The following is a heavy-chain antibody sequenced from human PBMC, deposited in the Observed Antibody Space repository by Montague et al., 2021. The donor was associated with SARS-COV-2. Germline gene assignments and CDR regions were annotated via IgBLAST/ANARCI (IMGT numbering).Heavy chain of an antibody. J-gene: IGHJ6*02. V-gene: IGHV4-59*12. Sequence: SETLSLTCTVSGGSISSYYWSWIRQPPGKGLEWIGYIYYSGSTNYNPSLKSRVTISVDTSKNQFSPKLSSVTAADTAVYYCARVRAVPAAMRIFSLGRSYYGMDVWGQGTTVTVSS. CDR2: IYYSGST. CDR3: ARVRAVPAAMRIFSLGRSYYGMDV. CDR1: GGSISSYY. D-gene: IGHD2-2*01.